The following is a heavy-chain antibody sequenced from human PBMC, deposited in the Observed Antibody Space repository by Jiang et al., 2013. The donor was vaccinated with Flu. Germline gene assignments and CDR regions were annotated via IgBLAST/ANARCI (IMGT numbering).Heavy chain of an antibody. CDR3: AGDPSSTWAFDN. CDR2: IYHSGST. V-gene: IGHV4-59*01. CDR1: GGSIGSYY. D-gene: IGHD6-13*01. J-gene: IGHJ4*02. Sequence: TLSLTCTVSGGSIGSYYWSWIRQPPGKGLEWIGCIYHSGSTNYNPSLESRITISLDTSKNQFSLNLSSVTAADTAVYYCAGDPSSTWAFDNWGQGTLVTVSS.